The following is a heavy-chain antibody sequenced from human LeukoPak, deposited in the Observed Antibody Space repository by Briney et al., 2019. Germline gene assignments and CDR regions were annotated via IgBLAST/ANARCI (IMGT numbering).Heavy chain of an antibody. CDR1: GYTFTTYG. Sequence: VASVKVSCKTSGYTFTTYGISWARQAPGQGLEWMGWISPYNGNTNYAQKLQGRVTMTTDTSTSTAYMELRSLRSDDTAVYYCARVIDYGDPRRALYYYYYYMDVWGKGTTVTVSS. J-gene: IGHJ6*03. CDR2: ISPYNGNT. V-gene: IGHV1-18*01. D-gene: IGHD4-17*01. CDR3: ARVIDYGDPRRALYYYYYYMDV.